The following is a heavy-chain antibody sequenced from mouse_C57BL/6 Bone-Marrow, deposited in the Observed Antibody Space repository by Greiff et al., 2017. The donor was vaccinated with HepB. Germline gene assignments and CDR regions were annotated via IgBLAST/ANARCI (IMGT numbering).Heavy chain of an antibody. V-gene: IGHV5-4*01. CDR2: ISDGGSYT. Sequence: EVQLQESGGGLVKPGGSLKLSCAASGFTFSSYAMSWVRQTPEKRLEWVATISDGGSYTYYPDNVKGRFTISRDNAKNNLYLQMSHLKSEDTAMYYCARDPYYYGSSSPYFDYWGQGTTLTVSS. J-gene: IGHJ2*01. CDR1: GFTFSSYA. CDR3: ARDPYYYGSSSPYFDY. D-gene: IGHD1-1*01.